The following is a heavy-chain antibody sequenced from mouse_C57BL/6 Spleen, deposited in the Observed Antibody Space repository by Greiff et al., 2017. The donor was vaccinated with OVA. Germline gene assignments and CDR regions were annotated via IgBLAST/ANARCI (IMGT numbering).Heavy chain of an antibody. CDR2: INYDGSST. J-gene: IGHJ3*01. D-gene: IGHD2-3*01. CDR1: GFTFSDYY. V-gene: IGHV5-16*01. CDR3: AREGPYDGTDEGFAY. Sequence: EVMLVESEGGLVQPGSSMKLSCTASGFTFSDYYMAWVRQVPEKGLEWVANINYDGSSTYYLDSLKSRFIISRDNAKNILYLQMSSLKSEDTATYYCAREGPYDGTDEGFAYWGQGTLVTVSA.